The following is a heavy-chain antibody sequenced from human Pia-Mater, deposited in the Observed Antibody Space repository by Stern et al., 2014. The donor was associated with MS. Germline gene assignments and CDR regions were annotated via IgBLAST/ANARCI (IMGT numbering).Heavy chain of an antibody. J-gene: IGHJ4*02. V-gene: IGHV1-46*01. D-gene: IGHD2/OR15-2a*01. CDR2: INPGLGST. CDR1: GYTITSNY. Sequence: VQLVESGAEVKKHGASVKVSCKTSGYTITSNYLHWVRQAPGQGLEWMGMINPGLGSTTYAQNFQGRVSMTSDTSTSTVYMELSSLRSEDTAIYYCARQYCDSTTCSFYFDYWGQGTLVTVSA. CDR3: ARQYCDSTTCSFYFDY.